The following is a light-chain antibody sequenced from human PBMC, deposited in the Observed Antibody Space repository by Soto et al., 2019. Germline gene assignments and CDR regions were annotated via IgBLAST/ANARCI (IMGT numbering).Light chain of an antibody. CDR1: QNIFDF. J-gene: IGKJ1*01. CDR2: AAS. CDR3: QQTYNTPQT. V-gene: IGKV1-39*01. Sequence: DTQMTQSPSSLSASVADRVTITCRASQNIFDFLNWYQQKPGKAPKLLIHAASSLQSGVPSRFSGSGSGTDFTLTISSLQPEDFATYYCQQTYNTPQTFGQGTKVDIK.